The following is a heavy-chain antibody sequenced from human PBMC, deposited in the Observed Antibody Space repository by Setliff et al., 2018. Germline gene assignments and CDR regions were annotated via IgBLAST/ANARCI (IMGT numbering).Heavy chain of an antibody. D-gene: IGHD3-3*02. CDR1: GGSFSSYY. Sequence: PSETLSLTCGVYGGSFSSYYWNWVRQPPRKGLEWIGEINHSGFTDYNPSLKSRVTISIDTSKNQFSLKLTSVTAADTAVYFCARVSGYMDVWGKGTTVTSP. CDR2: INHSGFT. CDR3: ARVSGYMDV. V-gene: IGHV4-34*01. J-gene: IGHJ6*03.